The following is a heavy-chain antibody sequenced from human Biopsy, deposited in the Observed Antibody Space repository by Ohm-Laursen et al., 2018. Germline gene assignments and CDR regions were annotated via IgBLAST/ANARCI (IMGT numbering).Heavy chain of an antibody. D-gene: IGHD6-19*01. Sequence: LSLTCAASGFTFGHYAMHWVRQAPGKGLEWISLIWYDGTNEDYADSVKGRFTISRDNSKNTLYLQINTLTLEDTAFYYCARGLSSGWYGYFDVWGRGALVTVSS. CDR1: GFTFGHYA. J-gene: IGHJ2*01. CDR3: ARGLSSGWYGYFDV. CDR2: IWYDGTNE. V-gene: IGHV3-33*01.